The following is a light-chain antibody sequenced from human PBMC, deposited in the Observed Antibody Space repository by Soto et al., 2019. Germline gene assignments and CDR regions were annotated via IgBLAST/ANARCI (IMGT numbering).Light chain of an antibody. CDR2: AAS. Sequence: EVVMTQSPATLSVSPGETATLSCRASQSVGSNLAWYQQKPGQAPRLLISAASTRATGIPARFSGSGSGTEFXLXXXXMXSEDCRVYYCQQYNNWSLGQGTRLEIK. V-gene: IGKV3-15*01. CDR3: QQYNNWS. CDR1: QSVGSN. J-gene: IGKJ5*01.